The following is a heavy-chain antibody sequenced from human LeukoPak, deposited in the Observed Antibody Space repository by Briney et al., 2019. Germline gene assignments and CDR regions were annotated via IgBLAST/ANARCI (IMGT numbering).Heavy chain of an antibody. V-gene: IGHV3-11*01. CDR1: GFTFGDYY. CDR3: ARALIYSGDEFDY. Sequence: GGSLRLSCVVSGFTFGDYYMSWIRQAPGKGLEWLSYITSSGSTIYYADSVRGRFTVSRDNAKNSLFLQMNSLRVGDTAVYYCARALIYSGDEFDYWGQGTLVTVSS. D-gene: IGHD5-12*01. CDR2: ITSSGSTI. J-gene: IGHJ4*02.